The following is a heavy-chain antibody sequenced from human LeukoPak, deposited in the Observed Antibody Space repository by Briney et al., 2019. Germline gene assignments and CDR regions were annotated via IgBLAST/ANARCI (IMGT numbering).Heavy chain of an antibody. CDR2: INHSGST. Sequence: PSETLSLTCAVYGGSFSGYYWTWIRQPPGKGLDWIGEINHSGSTYYNPSLKSRVTISVDTSKNQFSLKLSFVTAADTAVYYCARRLRYFEGRNWFDPWGQGTLVTVSS. CDR3: ARRLRYFEGRNWFDP. CDR1: GGSFSGYY. V-gene: IGHV4-34*01. D-gene: IGHD3-9*01. J-gene: IGHJ5*02.